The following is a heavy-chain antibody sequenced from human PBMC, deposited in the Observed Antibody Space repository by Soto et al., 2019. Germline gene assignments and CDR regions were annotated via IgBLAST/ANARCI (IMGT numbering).Heavy chain of an antibody. Sequence: SETLSLTCTVSGGSISSYYWSWIRRPPGKGLEWIGYIYYSGSTNYNPSLKSRVTISVDTSKNQFSLKLSSVTAADTAVYYCARSAGIAAAGTYFQHWGQGTLVTVSS. CDR2: IYYSGST. D-gene: IGHD6-13*01. V-gene: IGHV4-59*01. CDR1: GGSISSYY. J-gene: IGHJ1*01. CDR3: ARSAGIAAAGTYFQH.